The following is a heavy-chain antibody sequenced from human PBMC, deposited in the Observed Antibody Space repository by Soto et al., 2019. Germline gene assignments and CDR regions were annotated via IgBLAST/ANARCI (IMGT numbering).Heavy chain of an antibody. D-gene: IGHD2-2*01. CDR3: ARERGCSSTSCYWNDYYYYGMDV. CDR2: INPNSGGT. CDR1: GYTFTGYY. Sequence: ASVKVSCKASGYTFTGYYMHWVRQAPGQGLEWMGWINPNSGGTNYAQKFQGWVAMTRDTSISTAYMELSRLRSDDTAVYYCARERGCSSTSCYWNDYYYYGMDVWGQGTTVTVSS. V-gene: IGHV1-2*04. J-gene: IGHJ6*02.